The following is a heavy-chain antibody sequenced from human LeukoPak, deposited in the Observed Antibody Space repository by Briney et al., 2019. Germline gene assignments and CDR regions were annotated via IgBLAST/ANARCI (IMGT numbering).Heavy chain of an antibody. Sequence: QPGGSLRLSCAASGFTFSSYAMSWVRQAPGKGLEWVTFIRYDGSNRHYADSVKGRFTISRDNSKHTLYLQMNSLRAEDTAVYYCAQGGRITMLRGVQRDHYFDYWGQGSPVTVSS. CDR1: GFTFSSYA. D-gene: IGHD3-10*01. V-gene: IGHV3-30*02. J-gene: IGHJ4*02. CDR2: IRYDGSNR. CDR3: AQGGRITMLRGVQRDHYFDY.